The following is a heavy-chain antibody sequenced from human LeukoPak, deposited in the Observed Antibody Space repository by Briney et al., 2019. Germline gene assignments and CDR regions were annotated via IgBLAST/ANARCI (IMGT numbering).Heavy chain of an antibody. Sequence: GASVKVSCKASGYTFTSYGISWVRQAPGQGLERMGGIIPIFGTANYAQKFQGRVTITADESTSTAYMELSSLRSEDTAVYYCARDHIGRGVDFDYWGQGTLVTVSS. V-gene: IGHV1-69*13. D-gene: IGHD3-10*01. J-gene: IGHJ4*02. CDR3: ARDHIGRGVDFDY. CDR1: GYTFTSYG. CDR2: IIPIFGTA.